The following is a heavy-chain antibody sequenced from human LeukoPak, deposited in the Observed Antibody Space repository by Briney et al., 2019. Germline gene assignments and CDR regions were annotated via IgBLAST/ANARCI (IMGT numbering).Heavy chain of an antibody. J-gene: IGHJ4*02. CDR3: AKCPMGSGWDFEN. Sequence: GGSLRLSCAASGFTFSSHKMSSVRQAPGKGLEWVSSISSSSSFIYYADSVKGRFTISRDNAKNSLYLQMNSLRAEDTAVYYCAKCPMGSGWDFENWGQRTLVTVSS. V-gene: IGHV3-21*01. D-gene: IGHD6-19*01. CDR1: GFTFSSHK. CDR2: ISSSSSFI.